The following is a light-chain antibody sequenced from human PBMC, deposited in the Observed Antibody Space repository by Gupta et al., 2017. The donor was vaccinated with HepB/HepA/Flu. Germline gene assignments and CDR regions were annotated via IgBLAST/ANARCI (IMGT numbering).Light chain of an antibody. V-gene: IGLV2-14*03. J-gene: IGLJ1*01. Sequence: QSALTQPASVSGSPGQSITISCTGTSSDVGGYNYVSWYQQHPGKAPKLMICDVSKRPSGVSNRFSGSTSGNTASLTISGLQAEDEADYYCNSYTSSSTFVFGTGTKVTVL. CDR2: DVS. CDR3: NSYTSSSTFV. CDR1: SSDVGGYNY.